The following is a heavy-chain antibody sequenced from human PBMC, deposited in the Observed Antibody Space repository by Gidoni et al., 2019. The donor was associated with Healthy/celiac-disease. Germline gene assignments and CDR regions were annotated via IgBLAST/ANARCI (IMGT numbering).Heavy chain of an antibody. CDR2: IYYSGST. J-gene: IGHJ3*02. D-gene: IGHD3-22*01. Sequence: QVQLQESGPGLVKPSETLSLTCTVSGGSISSYYWSWIRQPPGKGLEWIGYIYYSGSTNYNPSLKSRVTISVDTSKNQFSLKLSSVTAADTAVYYCARSGDSSGYYYQDAFDIWGQGTMVTVSS. CDR3: ARSGDSSGYYYQDAFDI. V-gene: IGHV4-59*01. CDR1: GGSISSYY.